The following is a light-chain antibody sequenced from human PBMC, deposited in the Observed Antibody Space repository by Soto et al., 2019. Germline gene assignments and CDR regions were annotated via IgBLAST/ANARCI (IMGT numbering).Light chain of an antibody. CDR3: GSWDSSLTAYV. CDR1: SSNIGGNS. Sequence: SVLTQPPSVSAAPGQKVTISCSGSSSNIGGNSVSWYQQLPGTAPKLLIYDDNKRPSGIPDRFSGSKSGTSATLGITGFQTGDEADYYCGSWDSSLTAYVLGTANKATV. J-gene: IGLJ1*01. V-gene: IGLV1-51*01. CDR2: DDN.